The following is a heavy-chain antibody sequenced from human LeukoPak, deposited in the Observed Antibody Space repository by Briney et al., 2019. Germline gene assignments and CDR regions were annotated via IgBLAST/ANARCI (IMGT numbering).Heavy chain of an antibody. Sequence: SETLSLTCTVSGGPISSYYWSWIRQPPGKGLEWIGYIYFSGSTNYNPSLKSRVTISVDTSKNQFSLKLSSVTAADTAVYYCARDLTALPGWFDPWGQGTLVTVSS. D-gene: IGHD1-14*01. V-gene: IGHV4-59*01. CDR1: GGPISSYY. CDR2: IYFSGST. J-gene: IGHJ5*02. CDR3: ARDLTALPGWFDP.